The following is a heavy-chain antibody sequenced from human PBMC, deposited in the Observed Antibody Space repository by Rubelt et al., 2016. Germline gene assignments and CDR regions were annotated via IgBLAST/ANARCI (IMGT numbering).Heavy chain of an antibody. Sequence: SYDGSNKYYADSVKGRFTISRDNSKNTLYLQMNSLRAEDTAVYYCAKAIVAHSHNYYGMDVWGQGTTVTVSS. J-gene: IGHJ6*02. CDR3: AKAIVAHSHNYYGMDV. CDR2: SYDGSNK. D-gene: IGHD6-6*01. V-gene: IGHV3-30*07.